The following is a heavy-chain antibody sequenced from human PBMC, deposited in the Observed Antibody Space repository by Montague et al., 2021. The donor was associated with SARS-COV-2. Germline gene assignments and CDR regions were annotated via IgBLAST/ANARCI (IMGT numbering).Heavy chain of an antibody. Sequence: SLRLSCAASGFTFSTYSMDWVRQAPGKGLEWISYISSSSATIYYAESVEGRFTISRDNVKNSVYLQLNSLTDEDTAVYYCARDAISDSGWYLAPFGHWGQGVLVTGSS. CDR3: ARDAISDSGWYLAPFGH. D-gene: IGHD6-19*01. J-gene: IGHJ4*02. V-gene: IGHV3-48*02. CDR2: ISSSSATI. CDR1: GFTFSTYS.